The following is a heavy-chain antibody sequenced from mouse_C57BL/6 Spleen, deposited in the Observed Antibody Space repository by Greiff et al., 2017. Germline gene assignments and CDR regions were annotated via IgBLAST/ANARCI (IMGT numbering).Heavy chain of an antibody. V-gene: IGHV1-82*01. CDR2: IYPGDGDT. Sequence: VKLMESGPELVKPGASVKISCKASGYAFSSSWMNWVKQRPGKGLEWIGRIYPGDGDTNYNGKFKGKATLTADKSSSTAYMQLSSLTSEDSAVYFCAKRAGGYFDVWGTGTTVTVSS. CDR1: GYAFSSSW. D-gene: IGHD3-3*01. CDR3: AKRAGGYFDV. J-gene: IGHJ1*03.